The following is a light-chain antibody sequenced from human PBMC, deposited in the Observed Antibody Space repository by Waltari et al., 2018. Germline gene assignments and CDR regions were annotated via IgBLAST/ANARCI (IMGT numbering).Light chain of an antibody. CDR1: QSVLYSSNNKNY. J-gene: IGKJ3*01. Sequence: DIVMTQFPDSLAVSLGERATINCKSSQSVLYSSNNKNYLAWYQQKPGQPPKLLIYWASTRESGVPDRFSGSGSGTDFTLTINSLQAEDVAVYYCQQYYSTPHTFGPGTKVDIK. CDR3: QQYYSTPHT. V-gene: IGKV4-1*01. CDR2: WAS.